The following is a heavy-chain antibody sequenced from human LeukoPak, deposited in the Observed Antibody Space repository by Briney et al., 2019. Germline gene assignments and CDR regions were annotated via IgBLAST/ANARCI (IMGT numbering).Heavy chain of an antibody. V-gene: IGHV5-51*01. D-gene: IGHD5-12*01. CDR3: ARQGGYSGYDSNFDY. J-gene: IGHJ4*02. Sequence: GESLKISCKGSGYSFTSYWIGWVRQMPGKGLEWMGIIYPGDSDTRYGPSFQGQVTISADKSISTAYLQWSSLKASDTAMYYCARQGGYSGYDSNFDYWGQGTLVTVSS. CDR2: IYPGDSDT. CDR1: GYSFTSYW.